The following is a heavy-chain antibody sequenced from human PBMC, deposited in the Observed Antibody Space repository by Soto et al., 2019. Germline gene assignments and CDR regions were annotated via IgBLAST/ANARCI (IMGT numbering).Heavy chain of an antibody. D-gene: IGHD2-21*01. J-gene: IGHJ5*02. Sequence: GESLKISCKGSGYTFTNYWIGWVRQMPGKGLEWMGIIYPGDSDIRYSPSFQGQVTISADKSISTAYLEWNSLKASDTAIYYCARSRAIPNNWFDPWGQGTLVTVSS. V-gene: IGHV5-51*01. CDR2: IYPGDSDI. CDR3: ARSRAIPNNWFDP. CDR1: GYTFTNYW.